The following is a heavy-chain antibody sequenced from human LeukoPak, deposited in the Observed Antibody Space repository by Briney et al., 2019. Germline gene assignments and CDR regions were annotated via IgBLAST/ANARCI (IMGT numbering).Heavy chain of an antibody. Sequence: GGSLRLSYAASGFTFSNYWMSWVRQAPGKGLEWVANIKQDESKKYYVDSVKGRFTISRDNAKNSLYLQMNSLRAEDTAVYYCAREIYGEDFFDYWGQGTLVTVSS. D-gene: IGHD3-10*01. V-gene: IGHV3-7*01. CDR2: IKQDESKK. CDR3: AREIYGEDFFDY. CDR1: GFTFSNYW. J-gene: IGHJ4*02.